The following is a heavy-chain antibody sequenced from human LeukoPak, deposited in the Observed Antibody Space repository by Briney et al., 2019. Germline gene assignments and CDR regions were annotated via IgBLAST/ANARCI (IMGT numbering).Heavy chain of an antibody. J-gene: IGHJ4*02. CDR3: ARTGCGGDCYRGADYFDY. D-gene: IGHD2-21*01. CDR1: GFTVSSSY. Sequence: PGGSLRLSCAASGFTVSSSYMSWVRQAPGKGLERVSVIYSGGSTYYADSVKGRFTISRDNSKNTLYLQMNSLRAEDTAVYYCARTGCGGDCYRGADYFDYWGQGTLVTVSS. V-gene: IGHV3-66*01. CDR2: IYSGGST.